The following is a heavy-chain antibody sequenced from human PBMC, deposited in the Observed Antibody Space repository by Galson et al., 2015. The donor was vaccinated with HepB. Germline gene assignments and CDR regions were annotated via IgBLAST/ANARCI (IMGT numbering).Heavy chain of an antibody. CDR2: TYYRSKWYN. CDR3: ASDRGSYPYYYYGMDV. J-gene: IGHJ6*02. V-gene: IGHV6-1*01. Sequence: CAISGDSVSSNSAAWNWIRQSPSRGLEWLGRTYYRSKWYNDYAVSVKSRITINPDTSKNQFSLQLNSVTPEDTAVYYCASDRGSYPYYYYGMDVWSQGTTVTVSS. D-gene: IGHD1-26*01. CDR1: GDSVSSNSAA.